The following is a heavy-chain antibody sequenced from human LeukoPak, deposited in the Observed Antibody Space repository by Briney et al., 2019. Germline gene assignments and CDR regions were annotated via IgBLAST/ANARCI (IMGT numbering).Heavy chain of an antibody. J-gene: IGHJ4*02. V-gene: IGHV3-74*01. CDR3: VRVDGYNFQYYFDY. CDR1: RFTFSNYW. D-gene: IGHD5-24*01. Sequence: GGSLRLSCAASRFTFSNYWMHWVRQAPGKGLVWVSRSNSDGSSTSYADSVKGRFTISRDNAKNTLYLQMNSLRAEDTAVYYCVRVDGYNFQYYFDYWGQGTLVTVSS. CDR2: SNSDGSST.